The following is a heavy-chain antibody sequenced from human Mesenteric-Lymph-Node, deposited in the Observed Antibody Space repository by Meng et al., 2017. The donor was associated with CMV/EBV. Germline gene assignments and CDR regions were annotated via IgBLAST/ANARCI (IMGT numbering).Heavy chain of an antibody. J-gene: IGHJ5*01. Sequence: GESLKISCAASGFIFGSYAMSWVRQAPGKGLQWISAIGGSGDSPLYADSVKGRFTLSRDNSKNTLFLQMNSLRAEDTAVYYCAKLPDFPYCSGSNCYFNWFDSWGQGSLVTVSS. D-gene: IGHD2-15*01. CDR3: AKLPDFPYCSGSNCYFNWFDS. V-gene: IGHV3-23*01. CDR2: IGGSGDSP. CDR1: GFIFGSYA.